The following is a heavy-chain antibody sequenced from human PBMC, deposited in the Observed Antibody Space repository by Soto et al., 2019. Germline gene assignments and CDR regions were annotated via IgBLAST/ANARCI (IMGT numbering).Heavy chain of an antibody. Sequence: ASVKVSCKASGYTFTTYGITWVRQAPGQGLEWMGWISAYNANTNYARKLQGRVTMTTDTSTSTAYMELRSLRSDDTAVYYCARELRPNGDSDWFDPWGQGTLVTVSS. CDR3: ARELRPNGDSDWFDP. V-gene: IGHV1-18*01. D-gene: IGHD4-17*01. CDR2: ISAYNANT. J-gene: IGHJ5*02. CDR1: GYTFTTYG.